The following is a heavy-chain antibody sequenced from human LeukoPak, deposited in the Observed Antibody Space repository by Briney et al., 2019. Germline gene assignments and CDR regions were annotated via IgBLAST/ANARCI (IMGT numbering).Heavy chain of an antibody. V-gene: IGHV4-38-2*01. CDR2: IYHSGST. Sequence: SETLSLTCAVSGYSISSGYYWGWIRQPPGKGLEWIGSIYHSGSTYYNPSLKSRVTISVDTSKNPFSLKLSSVTAADTAVYYCARFLVGATEGMDYWGQGTLVTVSS. CDR1: GYSISSGYY. J-gene: IGHJ4*02. CDR3: ARFLVGATEGMDY. D-gene: IGHD1-26*01.